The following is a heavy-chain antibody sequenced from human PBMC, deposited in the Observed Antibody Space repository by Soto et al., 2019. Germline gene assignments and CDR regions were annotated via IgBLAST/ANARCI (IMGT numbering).Heavy chain of an antibody. J-gene: IGHJ5*02. Sequence: SETLSLTCTVSGGSISGGGYYWSWIRQHPGKGLEWIGYIYYSGSTYYNPSLKSRVTISVDTSKNQFSLKLSSVTAADTAVYYCASPKIAFYNWFDPWGQGTLVTVSS. CDR3: ASPKIAFYNWFDP. CDR2: IYYSGST. V-gene: IGHV4-31*03. D-gene: IGHD3-3*02. CDR1: GGSISGGGYY.